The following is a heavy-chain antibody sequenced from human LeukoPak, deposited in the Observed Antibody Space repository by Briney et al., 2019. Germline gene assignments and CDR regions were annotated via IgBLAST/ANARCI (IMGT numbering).Heavy chain of an antibody. J-gene: IGHJ5*02. CDR3: ARGADYGSASYRFDP. CDR2: INPNDGGA. V-gene: IGHV1-2*02. D-gene: IGHD3-10*01. Sequence: ASVKVSCKASGGTFSSYAISWVRQAPGQGLEWMGWINPNDGGANYAQNFQGRVTMTSDTSISTGYMELNSLRSDDTAVYFCARGADYGSASYRFDPWGQGTLVTVSS. CDR1: GGTFSSYA.